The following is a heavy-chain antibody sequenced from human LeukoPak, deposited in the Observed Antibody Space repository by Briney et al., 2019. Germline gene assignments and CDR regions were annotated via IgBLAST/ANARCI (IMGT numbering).Heavy chain of an antibody. D-gene: IGHD3-16*02. Sequence: GASVTVSCMASGYTFTSYGISWVRQAPGKGLEWMGWISAYNGNTNYAQKLQDRVTITTETSTSTAYMEPRSLSSDDTAVYYCVRESHYDYVWGSYRTYYFDYWGQGTLVTVSS. CDR3: VRESHYDYVWGSYRTYYFDY. V-gene: IGHV1-18*01. CDR2: ISAYNGNT. CDR1: GYTFTSYG. J-gene: IGHJ4*02.